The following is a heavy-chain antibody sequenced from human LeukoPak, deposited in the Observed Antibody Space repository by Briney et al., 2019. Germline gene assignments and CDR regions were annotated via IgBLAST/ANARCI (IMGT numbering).Heavy chain of an antibody. CDR1: GGSISSSNW. Sequence: PSETLSLTCAVSGGSISSSNWWSWVRQPPGKGLEWIGEIYHSGSTNYNPSLKSRVTISVDKSKNQFSLKLSSVTAADTAVYYCARRRPQLVVQYFDLWGRGTLVTVSS. J-gene: IGHJ2*01. CDR2: IYHSGST. D-gene: IGHD6-13*01. V-gene: IGHV4-4*02. CDR3: ARRRPQLVVQYFDL.